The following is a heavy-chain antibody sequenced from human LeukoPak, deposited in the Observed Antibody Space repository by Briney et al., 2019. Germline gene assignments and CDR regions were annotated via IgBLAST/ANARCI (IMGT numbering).Heavy chain of an antibody. CDR1: GFTFTSSA. V-gene: IGHV1-69*13. J-gene: IGHJ4*02. Sequence: SVKVSCKASGFTFTSSAVQWVRQAPGQGLEWMGGIIPIFGTANYAQKFQGRVTITADESTSTAYMGLSSLRSEDTAVYYCASSYVEKPKKYYFDYWGQGTLVTVSS. CDR2: IIPIFGTA. CDR3: ASSYVEKPKKYYFDY. D-gene: IGHD3-16*01.